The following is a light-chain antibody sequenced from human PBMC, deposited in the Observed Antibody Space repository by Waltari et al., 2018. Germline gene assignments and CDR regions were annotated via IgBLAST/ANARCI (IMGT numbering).Light chain of an antibody. CDR1: SSDVGGYNC. Sequence: QSALTQPPSASGSPGQSVTISCTGTSSDVGGYNCVSWYQQHPGKAPKLMIYEVSKRPSGVPDRFAGSKSGNTAYLTVSGLQAEDEADYYCTSYAGSNSGLFGGGTKLTVL. V-gene: IGLV2-8*01. J-gene: IGLJ2*01. CDR3: TSYAGSNSGL. CDR2: EVS.